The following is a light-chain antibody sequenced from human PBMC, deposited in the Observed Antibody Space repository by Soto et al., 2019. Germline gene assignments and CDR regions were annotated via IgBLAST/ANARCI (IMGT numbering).Light chain of an antibody. CDR2: DAS. CDR3: QQRSNWPPVIT. Sequence: EIVLTQSPGTLSLSPGERATLSCRASQSFSSYLAWYQQKPGQASRLLIYDASKRATGIPARFSGRGSGTDFTLTISSLEPEDFAVYYCQQRSNWPPVITFGQGTRLEIK. V-gene: IGKV3-11*01. J-gene: IGKJ5*01. CDR1: QSFSSY.